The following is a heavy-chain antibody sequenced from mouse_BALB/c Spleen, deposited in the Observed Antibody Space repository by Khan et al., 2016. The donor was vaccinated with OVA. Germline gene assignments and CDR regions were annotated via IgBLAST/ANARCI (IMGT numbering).Heavy chain of an antibody. D-gene: IGHD2-1*01. CDR3: ARDGNYMDY. CDR1: GYSITSGYS. J-gene: IGHJ4*01. CDR2: IYYSGSI. V-gene: IGHV3-1*02. Sequence: EVQLQESGPDLVKPSQSLSLTCTVTGYSITSGYSWHWIRQIPGNKLEWMGYIYYSGSINYNPSLKSRISITRDTSKNPFFLQLSSVTTEDTATYYCARDGNYMDYWGQGTSVTVSS.